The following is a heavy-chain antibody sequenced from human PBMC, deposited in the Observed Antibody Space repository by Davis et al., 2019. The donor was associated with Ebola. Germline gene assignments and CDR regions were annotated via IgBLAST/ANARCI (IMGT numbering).Heavy chain of an antibody. CDR2: ISYDGSNK. CDR1: GFTFSSYG. V-gene: IGHV3-30*03. D-gene: IGHD3-22*01. CDR3: ARDRDYYDSSGYHPRGWLDL. J-gene: IGHJ5*02. Sequence: GESLKISCAASGFTFSSYGMHWVRQAPGKGLEWVAVISYDGSNKYYADSVKGRFTISRDNAKSSLYLQMSSLRADDAAVYYCARDRDYYDSSGYHPRGWLDLWGQGTLVTVSS.